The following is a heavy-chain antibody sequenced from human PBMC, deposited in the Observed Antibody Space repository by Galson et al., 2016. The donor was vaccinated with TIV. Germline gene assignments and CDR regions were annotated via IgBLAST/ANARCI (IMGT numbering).Heavy chain of an antibody. Sequence: SLRLSCAASGLSVSINYMTWVRQVPGKGLEWVSLISDGGKTYYPDSVKGRFTISRDNSKNTLCLQMNSLRVEDTGVYYCARDRIVDATYYYYYYGMDVWGQGAAVTVSS. CDR1: GLSVSINY. V-gene: IGHV3-66*02. J-gene: IGHJ6*02. D-gene: IGHD1-26*01. CDR3: ARDRIVDATYYYYYYGMDV. CDR2: ISDGGKT.